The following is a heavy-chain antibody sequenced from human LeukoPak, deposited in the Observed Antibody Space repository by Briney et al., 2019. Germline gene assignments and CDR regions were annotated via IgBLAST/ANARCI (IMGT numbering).Heavy chain of an antibody. CDR2: INHSGIT. CDR1: SYSIRSDYY. J-gene: IGHJ4*02. V-gene: IGHV4-38-2*02. CDR3: GRDRPSGYYDY. Sequence: SETLSLTCTVSSYSIRSDYYWGWIRQPPGKGLEWIASINHSGITYYNPSLKSRVTISVVMTKNQFSLKLTSVTAADTAVYYCGRDRPSGYYDYWGQGSLVTVSS. D-gene: IGHD3-22*01.